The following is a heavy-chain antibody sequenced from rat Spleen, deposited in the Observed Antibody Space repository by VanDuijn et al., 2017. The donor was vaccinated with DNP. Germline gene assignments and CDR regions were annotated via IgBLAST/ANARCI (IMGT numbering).Heavy chain of an antibody. CDR1: GFTFSDYN. Sequence: EVQLVESGGGSVQPGRSLKLSCAASGFTFSDYNMAWVRQAPKKGLEWVATISYEGSSTYYRDSVKGRFTISRDNAKSSLYLQMNSLKSEDTATYYCARHGIDYYGGPFDYWGQGVMVTVSS. V-gene: IGHV5-7*01. J-gene: IGHJ2*01. CDR2: ISYEGSST. CDR3: ARHGIDYYGGPFDY. D-gene: IGHD1-11*01.